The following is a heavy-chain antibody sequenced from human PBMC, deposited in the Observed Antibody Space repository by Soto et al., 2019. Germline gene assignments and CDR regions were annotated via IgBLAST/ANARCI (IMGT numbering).Heavy chain of an antibody. CDR2: MSYDGSEK. CDR3: AKGIICLIEELGDDPEHFSY. V-gene: IGHV3-30*04. J-gene: IGHJ1*01. Sequence: RLPPEKKQEWVAFMSYDGSEKYYADSVKGRFTISRDNSKNTLYLQMNSLRLEDTAVYYCAKGIICLIEELGDDPEHFSYCGQGSLVPVSS. D-gene: IGHD2-2*01.